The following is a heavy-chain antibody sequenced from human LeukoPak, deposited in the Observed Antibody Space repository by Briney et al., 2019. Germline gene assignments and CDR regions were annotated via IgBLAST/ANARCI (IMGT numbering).Heavy chain of an antibody. CDR2: IYYSGST. V-gene: IGHV4-31*03. Sequence: SQTLSLTCTVSGGSISSGGYYWSWIRQHPGKGLEWIGYIYYSGSTYYNPSLKSRVTISVDTSKNQFSLKLSSVTAADTAVYYCARDLVWPSGWYFDLWGRGTLDTVSS. D-gene: IGHD2-8*01. CDR3: ARDLVWPSGWYFDL. CDR1: GGSISSGGYY. J-gene: IGHJ2*01.